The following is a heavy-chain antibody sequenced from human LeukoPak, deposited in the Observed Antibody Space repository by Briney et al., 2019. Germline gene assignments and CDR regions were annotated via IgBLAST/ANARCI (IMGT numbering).Heavy chain of an antibody. J-gene: IGHJ6*02. V-gene: IGHV3-23*01. CDR2: ISGSGGST. CDR1: GFAFSSYA. D-gene: IGHD4-23*01. Sequence: GGSLRLSCAASGFAFSSYAMSWVRQAPGKGLEWVSAISGSGGSTYYADSVKGRFTISRDNSKNTLYLQMNSLRAEDTAVYYCAGDYGGPYYYGMDVWGQGTTVTVSS. CDR3: AGDYGGPYYYGMDV.